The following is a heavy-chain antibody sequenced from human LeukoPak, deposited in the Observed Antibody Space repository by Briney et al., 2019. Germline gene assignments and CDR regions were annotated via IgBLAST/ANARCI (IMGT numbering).Heavy chain of an antibody. CDR1: GGSISSYN. Sequence: KTSETLSLTCTVSGGSISSYNWSWIRQPPGKGLEWIGYIYYSGSTNYNPSLKSRVTISVDTSKNQFSLKLSSVTAADTAVYYCARGNCGGDCYSDYWGQGTLVTVSS. CDR3: ARGNCGGDCYSDY. J-gene: IGHJ4*02. CDR2: IYYSGST. D-gene: IGHD2-21*02. V-gene: IGHV4-59*01.